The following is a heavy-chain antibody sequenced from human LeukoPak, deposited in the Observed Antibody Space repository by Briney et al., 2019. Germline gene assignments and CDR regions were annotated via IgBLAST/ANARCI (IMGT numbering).Heavy chain of an antibody. V-gene: IGHV1-2*02. D-gene: IGHD3-9*01. J-gene: IGHJ4*02. CDR1: GYTFTGYY. CDR3: ARFKLLRYFDWLLPSGY. CDR2: ITPNSGGT. Sequence: TSVKVSCKASGYTFTGYYMHWVRQAPGQGLEWMGWITPNSGGTNYAQKFQGRVTMTRDTSISTAYLQWSSLKASDTAMYYCARFKLLRYFDWLLPSGYWGQGTLVTVSS.